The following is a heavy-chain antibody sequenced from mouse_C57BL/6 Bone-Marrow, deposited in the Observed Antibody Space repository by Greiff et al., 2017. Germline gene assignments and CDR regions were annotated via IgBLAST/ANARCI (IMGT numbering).Heavy chain of an antibody. CDR3: ARSNSYYYGSSPWFAY. Sequence: EVQLQQSGPELVKPGASVKISCKASGYTFTDYYMNWVKQSHGKSLEWIGDINPNNGGTSYNQKFTGKATLTVDKSSSTAYMELRSLTSEDSAVYYCARSNSYYYGSSPWFAYWGQGTLVTVSA. CDR1: GYTFTDYY. V-gene: IGHV1-26*01. CDR2: INPNNGGT. J-gene: IGHJ3*01. D-gene: IGHD1-1*01.